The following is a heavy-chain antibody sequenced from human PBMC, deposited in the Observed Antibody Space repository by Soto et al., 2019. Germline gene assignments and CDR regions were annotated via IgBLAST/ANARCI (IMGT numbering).Heavy chain of an antibody. Sequence: GGSLRLSCAASGFTFSHYGLDWVRLAPGGGLEWVAVISYDGTAKYYADSVKGRFTISRDNSQNRLFLQMNSLRAEDTALYYCAKMKGNSSSFDYWGQGTLVTVS. CDR2: ISYDGTAK. V-gene: IGHV3-30*18. CDR3: AKMKGNSSSFDY. CDR1: GFTFSHYG. D-gene: IGHD6-6*01. J-gene: IGHJ4*02.